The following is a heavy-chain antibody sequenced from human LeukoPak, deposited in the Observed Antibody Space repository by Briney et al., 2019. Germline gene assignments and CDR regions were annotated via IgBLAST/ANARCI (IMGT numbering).Heavy chain of an antibody. D-gene: IGHD5-18*01. J-gene: IGHJ4*02. CDR3: ARYLRGYSYGPYYFDY. V-gene: IGHV5-51*01. Sequence: GESLKISCKGSGYSFTSYWIGWVRQLPGKGLEWMGIIYPGDSDTRYSPSFQGQVTISADKSISTAYLQWSSLKASDTAMYYCARYLRGYSYGPYYFDYWGQGTLVTVSS. CDR2: IYPGDSDT. CDR1: GYSFTSYW.